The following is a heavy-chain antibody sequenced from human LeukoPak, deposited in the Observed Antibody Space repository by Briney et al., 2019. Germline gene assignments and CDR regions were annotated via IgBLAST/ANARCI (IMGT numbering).Heavy chain of an antibody. CDR1: GYTFTSYD. CDR2: MNPNSGNT. CDR3: ARDGSNSEDGWFDP. D-gene: IGHD4-11*01. V-gene: IGHV1-8*01. J-gene: IGHJ5*02. Sequence: ASVKVSYKASGYTFTSYDINWVRQATGQGLEWMGWMNPNSGNTGYAQKFQGRVTTTRNTSISTAYMELSSLRSEDTAVYYCARDGSNSEDGWFDPWGQGTLVTVSS.